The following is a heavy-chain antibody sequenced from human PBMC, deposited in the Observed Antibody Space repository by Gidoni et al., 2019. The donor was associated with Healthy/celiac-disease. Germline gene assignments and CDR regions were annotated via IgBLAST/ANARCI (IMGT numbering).Heavy chain of an antibody. V-gene: IGHV3-30*18. CDR3: AKDRVPNDYGDYGDYYYGMDV. D-gene: IGHD4-17*01. CDR2: ISYDGSNK. Sequence: QVQLVESGGGVVQPGRSLRLSCAASGFTFSSFGMHWVRQAPGKGLEWVAVISYDGSNKYYADSVKGRFTISRDNSKNTLYLQMNSLRAEDTAVYYCAKDRVPNDYGDYGDYYYGMDVWGQGTTVTVSS. CDR1: GFTFSSFG. J-gene: IGHJ6*02.